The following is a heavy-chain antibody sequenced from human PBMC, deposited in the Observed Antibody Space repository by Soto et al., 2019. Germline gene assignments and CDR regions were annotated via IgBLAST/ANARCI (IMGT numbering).Heavy chain of an antibody. Sequence: EVQLVESGGGSVKPGASRRLACAASGFTFSNAWMTWVRQAQGQGLEWVGGIKGRADGGRADYAAPVKGRFTISRDDSKNTLYLQMNSLKAEDTAVYYCNSYYDMGGDYWGQGTLVTVSS. CDR3: NSYYDMGGDY. CDR1: GFTFSNAW. J-gene: IGHJ4*02. D-gene: IGHD3-22*01. V-gene: IGHV3-15*01. CDR2: IKGRADGGRA.